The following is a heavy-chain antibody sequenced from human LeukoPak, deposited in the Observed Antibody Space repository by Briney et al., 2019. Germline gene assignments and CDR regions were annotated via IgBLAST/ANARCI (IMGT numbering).Heavy chain of an antibody. Sequence: GGSLRLSCAASGFTFSSYAMSWVRLAPGKGLEWVSAISGSGGSTYYADSVKGRFTISRDNSKNTLYLQMNSLRAEDTAVYYCAKKGLYGGSYFHYWGQGTLVTVSS. V-gene: IGHV3-23*01. J-gene: IGHJ4*02. CDR3: AKKGLYGGSYFHY. CDR1: GFTFSSYA. D-gene: IGHD1-26*01. CDR2: ISGSGGST.